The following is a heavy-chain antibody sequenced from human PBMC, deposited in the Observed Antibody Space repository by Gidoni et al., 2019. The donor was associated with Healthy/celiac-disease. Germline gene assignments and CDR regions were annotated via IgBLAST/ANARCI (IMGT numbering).Heavy chain of an antibody. CDR2: IYYSGST. CDR3: ARRQWFGEAAFDI. V-gene: IGHV4-39*01. CDR1: GGSISSSSYY. Sequence: QLQLQESGPGLVKPSETLSLTCTVSGGSISSSSYYWGWIRQPPGKGLEWIGSIYYSGSTYYNPSLKSRVTISVDTSKNQFSLKLSSVTAADTAVYYCARRQWFGEAAFDIWGQGTMVTVSS. D-gene: IGHD3-10*01. J-gene: IGHJ3*02.